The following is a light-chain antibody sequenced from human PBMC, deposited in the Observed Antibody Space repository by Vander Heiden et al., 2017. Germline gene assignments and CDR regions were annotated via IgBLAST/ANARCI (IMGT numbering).Light chain of an antibody. V-gene: IGKV1-5*03. CDR2: KAS. CDR1: QSISSW. Sequence: DIQMTQSSSTLSVSVGDRVTITCRASQSISSWLAWYQQKPGKAPKLLIYKASSLESGVPSRFSGSGSGTEFTLTISSLQPDDFATYYCQQYNSYSRAFGQGTKLEIK. J-gene: IGKJ2*01. CDR3: QQYNSYSRA.